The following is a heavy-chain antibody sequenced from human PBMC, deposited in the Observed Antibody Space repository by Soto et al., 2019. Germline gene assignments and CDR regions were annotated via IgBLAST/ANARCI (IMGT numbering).Heavy chain of an antibody. CDR2: IWYDGSNK. V-gene: IGHV3-33*01. D-gene: IGHD6-13*01. Sequence: TGGSLRLSCAASGFTFSSYGMHWVRQAPGKGLEWVAVIWYDGSNKYYADSVKGRFTISRDNSKNTLYLQMNSLRAEDTAVYYCARWAAAPMHGMDVWGQGTTVTVSS. J-gene: IGHJ6*02. CDR3: ARWAAAPMHGMDV. CDR1: GFTFSSYG.